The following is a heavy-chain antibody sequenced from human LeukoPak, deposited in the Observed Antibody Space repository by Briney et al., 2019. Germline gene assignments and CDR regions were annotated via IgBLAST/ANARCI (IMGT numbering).Heavy chain of an antibody. J-gene: IGHJ4*02. CDR2: ISGDGGST. V-gene: IGHV3-43*02. CDR1: GFTFDDYA. Sequence: GGSLRLSCAASGFTFDDYAMHWVRQAPGKGLEWVSLISGDGGSTYYADSVKGRSTISRDNAKNSLFLQMNSLRAEDTAVYYCAREHGLYSSGWYFYFDYWGQGTLVTVSS. CDR3: AREHGLYSSGWYFYFDY. D-gene: IGHD6-19*01.